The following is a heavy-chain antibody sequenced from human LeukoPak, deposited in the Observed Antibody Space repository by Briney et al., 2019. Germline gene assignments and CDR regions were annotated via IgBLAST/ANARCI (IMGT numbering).Heavy chain of an antibody. Sequence: GRSLRLSCATSGFTFSSHAMYWVRQAPGKGLEWVAIISYDGSNRYYTDSVKGRFTISRDNSKNTLYLQMNSLRGEDTAVYYCAKEAAGRYDILTGSMGYWGQGTLVTVSS. D-gene: IGHD3-9*01. CDR3: AKEAAGRYDILTGSMGY. V-gene: IGHV3-30-3*01. J-gene: IGHJ4*02. CDR2: ISYDGSNR. CDR1: GFTFSSHA.